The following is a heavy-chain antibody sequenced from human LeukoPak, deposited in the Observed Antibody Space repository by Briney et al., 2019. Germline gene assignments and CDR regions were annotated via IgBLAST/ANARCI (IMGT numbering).Heavy chain of an antibody. J-gene: IGHJ4*02. D-gene: IGHD2-2*01. CDR1: GASISDYY. CDR3: ARAQKTMLSRAVYFFDF. V-gene: IGHV4-59*01. Sequence: SETLSLTCKVSGASISDYYWSWIRQSPTRGLEWIGYVSSRGATNNNPSLKSRVTTSAHTSENQLSLKLTSVTAADTAVYYCARAQKTMLSRAVYFFDFWGQGLLVTVSS. CDR2: VSSRGAT.